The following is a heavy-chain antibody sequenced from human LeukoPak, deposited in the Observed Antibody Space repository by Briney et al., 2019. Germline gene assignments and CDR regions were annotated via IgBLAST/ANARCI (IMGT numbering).Heavy chain of an antibody. D-gene: IGHD6-19*01. CDR1: GGSFSGYY. CDR2: INHSGST. J-gene: IGHJ3*02. Sequence: PSETLSLTCAVYGGSFSGYYWSWIRQPPGKGLEWIGEINHSGSTNYNPSLKSRVTISVDTSKNQFSLKLSSVTAADTAVYYCARGFGWYKTIDAFDIWGQGTMVTVSS. V-gene: IGHV4-34*01. CDR3: ARGFGWYKTIDAFDI.